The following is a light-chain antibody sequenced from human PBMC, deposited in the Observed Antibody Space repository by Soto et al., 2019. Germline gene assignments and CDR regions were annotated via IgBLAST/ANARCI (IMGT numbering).Light chain of an antibody. CDR1: SSDDGGYNY. CDR3: TSYTSSSTLDV. Sequence: QSVLTQPASVSGSPGQSITISCTGTSSDDGGYNYVSWYQQHPGKAPKLIIYEVSNRPTGVSNRFSGAKSGNTASLTISGLQSEDEADYFCTSYTSSSTLDVFGTGTKVTVL. CDR2: EVS. J-gene: IGLJ1*01. V-gene: IGLV2-14*01.